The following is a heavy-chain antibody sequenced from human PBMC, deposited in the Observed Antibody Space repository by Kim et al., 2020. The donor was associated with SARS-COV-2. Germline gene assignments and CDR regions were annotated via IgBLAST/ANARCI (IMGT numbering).Heavy chain of an antibody. J-gene: IGHJ4*02. CDR2: ISYDGSNK. Sequence: GGSLRLSCAASGFTFSSYAMHWVRQAPGKGLEWVAVISYDGSNKYYADSVKGRFTISRDNSKNTLYLQMNSLRAEDTAVYYCARAQIVVVTANPTDYWGQGTLVTVSS. CDR1: GFTFSSYA. CDR3: ARAQIVVVTANPTDY. D-gene: IGHD2-21*02. V-gene: IGHV3-30-3*01.